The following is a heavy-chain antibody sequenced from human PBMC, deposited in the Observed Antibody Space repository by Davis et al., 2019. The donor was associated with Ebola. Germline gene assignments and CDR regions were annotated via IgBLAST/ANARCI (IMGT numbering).Heavy chain of an antibody. Sequence: GESLKISCSTSGFGFGSYAMHWVRQAPGKGLESVSRISTNGENTYYAESVKGRFTISRDNSKDTLYLQMRSLRTEDTAVYYCVKDRFTVVVVHGGFDYWGQGTLVTVSS. CDR3: VKDRFTVVVVHGGFDY. V-gene: IGHV3-64D*06. CDR2: ISTNGENT. CDR1: GFGFGSYA. D-gene: IGHD2-15*01. J-gene: IGHJ4*02.